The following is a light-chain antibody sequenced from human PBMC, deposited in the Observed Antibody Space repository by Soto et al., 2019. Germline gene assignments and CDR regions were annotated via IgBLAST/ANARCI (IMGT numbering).Light chain of an antibody. V-gene: IGLV2-14*01. CDR2: EVS. J-gene: IGLJ1*01. Sequence: QSALTQPACVSGSPGQSITISCTGTSSDVGGYNYVSWFQQHPGKAPKLMIYEVSNRPSGISNRFSGSKSGNTASLTISGLQAEDEADYYCSSYTSTSTLEVFGPGNKVTV. CDR3: SSYTSTSTLEV. CDR1: SSDVGGYNY.